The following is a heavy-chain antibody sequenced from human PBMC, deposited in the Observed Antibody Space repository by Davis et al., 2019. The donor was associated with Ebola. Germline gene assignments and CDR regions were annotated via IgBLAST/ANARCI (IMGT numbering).Heavy chain of an antibody. V-gene: IGHV1-3*01. CDR1: GYTFTGYY. Sequence: ASVKVSCKASGYTFTGYYMHWVRQAPGQGLEWMGWINAGNGNTKYSQKFQGRVTITRDTSASTAYMELSSLRSEDTAVYYCARDYYDSSGYYREDYFDYWGQGTLVTVSS. CDR3: ARDYYDSSGYYREDYFDY. D-gene: IGHD3-22*01. J-gene: IGHJ4*02. CDR2: INAGNGNT.